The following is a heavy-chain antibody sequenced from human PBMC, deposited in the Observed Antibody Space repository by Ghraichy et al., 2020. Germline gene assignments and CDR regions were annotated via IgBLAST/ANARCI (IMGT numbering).Heavy chain of an antibody. V-gene: IGHV3-30*18. J-gene: IGHJ4*02. D-gene: IGHD2-15*01. Sequence: GGSLRLSCAASGFTFSSYAIHLVRQAPSKGLEWVAVISFDGSNKYYADSVKGRFTISRDNSKNTVYLQMISLRAEDTAMYYCAKDKVGYCTGGSCYAFDDWGQGTLVTVSS. CDR1: GFTFSSYA. CDR3: AKDKVGYCTGGSCYAFDD. CDR2: ISFDGSNK.